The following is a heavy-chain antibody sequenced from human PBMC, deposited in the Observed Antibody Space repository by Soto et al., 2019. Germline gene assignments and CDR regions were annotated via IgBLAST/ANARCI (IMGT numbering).Heavy chain of an antibody. V-gene: IGHV4-31*03. CDR1: GGSISSGGYY. CDR2: IYYSGST. Sequence: QVQLQESGPGLVKPSQTLSLTCTVSGGSISSGGYYWSWIRQHPGKGLEWIGYIYYSGSTYYNPYLKSRVTISVDTSKNQFSLKLSSVTAADTAVYYCARERITMVRGVKSNWFDPWGQGTLVTVSS. D-gene: IGHD3-10*01. J-gene: IGHJ5*02. CDR3: ARERITMVRGVKSNWFDP.